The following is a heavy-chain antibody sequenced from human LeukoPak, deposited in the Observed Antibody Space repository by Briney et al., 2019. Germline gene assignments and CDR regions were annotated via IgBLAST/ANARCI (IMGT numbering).Heavy chain of an antibody. CDR1: GGTFSSYT. J-gene: IGHJ4*02. V-gene: IGHV1-69*05. Sequence: AASVKVSCKASGGTFSSYTVSWVRQAPGQGLEWMGGIIPIFGTTTFAQKFQGRVTIITDASTSTVYMELSSLRSEDTAVYYCARWAGLCTTNNCYNPFDYWGQGTLVTVSS. D-gene: IGHD2-2*02. CDR3: ARWAGLCTTNNCYNPFDY. CDR2: IIPIFGTT.